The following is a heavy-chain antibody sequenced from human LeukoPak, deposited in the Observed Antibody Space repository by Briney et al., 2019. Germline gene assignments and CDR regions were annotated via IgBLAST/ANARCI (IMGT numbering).Heavy chain of an antibody. Sequence: GGSLRLSCAASGFTFSSYAMTWVRQAPGKGLDWVSASGGSGGSTYYADSVKGRFPISGDNSKNTLYLQMNSLRAEDTAVYYCAKQSGGSGTYYYYWGQGTLVTVSS. V-gene: IGHV3-23*01. CDR3: AKQSGGSGTYYYY. CDR1: GFTFSSYA. J-gene: IGHJ4*02. CDR2: SGGSGGST. D-gene: IGHD3-10*01.